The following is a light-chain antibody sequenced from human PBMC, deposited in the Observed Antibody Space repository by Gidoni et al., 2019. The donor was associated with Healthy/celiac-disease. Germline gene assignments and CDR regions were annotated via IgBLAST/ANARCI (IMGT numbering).Light chain of an antibody. CDR3: QQRSNWPRST. V-gene: IGKV3-11*01. J-gene: IGKJ5*01. Sequence: EIVLTQSPATLSLSPGERATLSCRASQSVSSYLAWYQQKPGQAPRLLIYDASNRATGIPARFSGSGSVTDFTLTISSLAPEDFAVYYCQQRSNWPRSTFGQGTRLEIK. CDR1: QSVSSY. CDR2: DAS.